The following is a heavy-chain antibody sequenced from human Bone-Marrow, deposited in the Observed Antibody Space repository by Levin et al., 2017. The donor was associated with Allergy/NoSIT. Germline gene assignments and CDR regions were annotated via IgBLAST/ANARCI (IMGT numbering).Heavy chain of an antibody. CDR1: GFTFSSYA. CDR3: AKDLETHGDARGYFDY. J-gene: IGHJ4*02. D-gene: IGHD4-17*01. Sequence: PGGSLRLSCAASGFTFSSYAMSWVRQAPGKGLEWVLVISGSGGTTYYADSVKGRFTISRDNSKNMLYLQMNSLRAEDTAVYYCAKDLETHGDARGYFDYWGQGTLVTVSS. V-gene: IGHV3-23*01. CDR2: ISGSGGTT.